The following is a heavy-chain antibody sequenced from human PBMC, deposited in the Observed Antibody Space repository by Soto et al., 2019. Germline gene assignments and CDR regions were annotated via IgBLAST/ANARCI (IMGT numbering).Heavy chain of an antibody. CDR2: ISGSGGNT. D-gene: IGHD3-10*01. CDR1: RFTFSTYA. CDR3: AKSAMVRGGGGFDP. Sequence: EVQLLESGGGLVQPGGSLRLSCAASRFTFSTYAMSWARQAPGKGLEWVSDISGSGGNTYYADSVKGRFTISRDNSKNTLYLEMNSLRAEDTAVYYCAKSAMVRGGGGFDPWGQGTLVTVSS. V-gene: IGHV3-23*01. J-gene: IGHJ5*02.